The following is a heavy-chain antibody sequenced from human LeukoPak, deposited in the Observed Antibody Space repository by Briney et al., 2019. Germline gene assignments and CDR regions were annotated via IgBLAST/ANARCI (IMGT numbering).Heavy chain of an antibody. V-gene: IGHV4-39*07. Sequence: SETLSLTCTVSGVSISSDDYFWGWIRQSPGKGLEWIASVSYSGTVYYNPSLESRVTISLDTSKNQFSLTMNSVTAADTAVYYCARLGPNGSGYYFDYWGQGTVVTVSS. D-gene: IGHD3-10*01. CDR2: VSYSGTV. CDR3: ARLGPNGSGYYFDY. CDR1: GVSISSDDYF. J-gene: IGHJ4*02.